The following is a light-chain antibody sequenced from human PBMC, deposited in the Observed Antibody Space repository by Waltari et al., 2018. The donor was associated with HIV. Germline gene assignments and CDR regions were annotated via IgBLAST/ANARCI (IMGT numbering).Light chain of an antibody. V-gene: IGLV2-14*03. Sequence: QSALTQPASVSVSPGQSIVISCTGTSGDVGYYNSVSWYQQHPGKVPKLVIYDVTSRPSGVSNRFSGSKSGNTASLTISGLRADDEADYYCSSYVGSSTSWLFGGGTKLTV. CDR1: SGDVGYYNS. J-gene: IGLJ3*02. CDR2: DVT. CDR3: SSYVGSSTSWL.